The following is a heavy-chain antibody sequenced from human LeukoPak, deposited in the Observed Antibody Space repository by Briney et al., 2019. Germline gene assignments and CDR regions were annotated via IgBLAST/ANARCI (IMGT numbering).Heavy chain of an antibody. CDR1: GFTFSSYS. CDR2: IYYSGST. D-gene: IGHD1-26*01. J-gene: IGHJ4*02. V-gene: IGHV4-59*12. Sequence: GSLRLSCAASGFTFSSYSMNWVRQAPGEGLEWIGSIYYSGSTYYNPSLKSRVTISIDTSKNQFSLKLSSMTAADTAVYFCATTTIRLGYWGRGTLVTVSS. CDR3: ATTTIRLGY.